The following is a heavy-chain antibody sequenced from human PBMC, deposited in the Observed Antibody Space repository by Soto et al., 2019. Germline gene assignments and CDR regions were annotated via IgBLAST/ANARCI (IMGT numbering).Heavy chain of an antibody. Sequence: GESLKISCAVSGFSFSNYAVSWVRQAPGKALEWVSSISDSGRSTYYADSVKGRFTISGDAFKNTLYLQMNSLRAEDTAIYYCAKDQVNRVVGASDAFDVWGQGTLVTVSS. D-gene: IGHD1-26*01. CDR1: GFSFSNYA. CDR2: ISDSGRST. V-gene: IGHV3-23*01. J-gene: IGHJ3*01. CDR3: AKDQVNRVVGASDAFDV.